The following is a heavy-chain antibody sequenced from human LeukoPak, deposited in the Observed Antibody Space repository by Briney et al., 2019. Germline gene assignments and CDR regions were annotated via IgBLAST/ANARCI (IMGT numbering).Heavy chain of an antibody. CDR2: FSGSGGST. CDR1: GFTFSSYA. CDR3: AKGPKVYCSGGSCYSDV. V-gene: IGHV3-23*01. Sequence: GGSLRLSCAASGFTFSSYAMSWVRQAPGKGLECVSAFSGSGGSTYYADSVKGRFTISRDNSKNTLYLQMNSLRAEDTAVYYCAKGPKVYCSGGSCYSDVWGQETTVTVSS. D-gene: IGHD2-15*01. J-gene: IGHJ6*02.